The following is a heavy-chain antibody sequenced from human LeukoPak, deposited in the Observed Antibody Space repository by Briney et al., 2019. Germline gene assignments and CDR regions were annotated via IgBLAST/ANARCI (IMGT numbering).Heavy chain of an antibody. CDR3: ARGIAAAGMFWFDP. CDR1: GGSFSGHY. J-gene: IGHJ5*02. V-gene: IGHV4-34*01. D-gene: IGHD6-13*01. Sequence: PSETLSLTCAVYGGSFSGHYWNWIRQPPGKGLEWIGEINHSGNTNYNPSLKSRATISVDTSKNQISLRLSSVTAADTAVYYCARGIAAAGMFWFDPWGQGTLVTVSS. CDR2: INHSGNT.